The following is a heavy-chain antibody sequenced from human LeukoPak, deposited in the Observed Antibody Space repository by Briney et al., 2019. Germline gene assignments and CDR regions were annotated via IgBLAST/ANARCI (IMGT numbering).Heavy chain of an antibody. CDR1: GFTFSSYA. Sequence: PGGSLRLSCAASGFTFSSYAMHWVRQAPGKGLEWVAVISYDGSNKYYADSVKGRFTISRDNSKNTLYLQMNSLRAEDTAVYYCAKSLNSSSWYGGYWGQGTLVTVSS. V-gene: IGHV3-30*04. CDR3: AKSLNSSSWYGGY. CDR2: ISYDGSNK. D-gene: IGHD6-13*01. J-gene: IGHJ4*02.